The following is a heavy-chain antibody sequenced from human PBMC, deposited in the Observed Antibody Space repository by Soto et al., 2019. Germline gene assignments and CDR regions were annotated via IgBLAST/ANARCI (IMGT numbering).Heavy chain of an antibody. CDR2: IGYSGAT. V-gene: IGHV4-31*03. J-gene: IGHJ5*02. CDR1: VGSITIGGSF. D-gene: IGHD2-15*01. CDR3: ARGGDSSKWFAP. Sequence: SETLSVTCTVSVGSITIGGSFWSWIRQHPGKGPEWIAFIGYSGATSYNPSLASRVTISADTYKSQFSLNLRSVTAADTAVYYCARGGDSSKWFAPWGQGTMVTVSS.